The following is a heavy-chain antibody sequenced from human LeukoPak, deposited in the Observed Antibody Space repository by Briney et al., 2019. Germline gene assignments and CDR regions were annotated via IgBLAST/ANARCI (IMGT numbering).Heavy chain of an antibody. V-gene: IGHV1-69*04. CDR1: GGTFSSYA. Sequence: ASVKVSCKASGGTFSSYAISWVRQAPGQGLEWMGRIIPILGIANYAQKFQGRVTITADKSTSTAYMELSSLRSEDTAVYYCAGTPGPAAAPFDYWGQGTLVTVSS. D-gene: IGHD6-13*01. CDR3: AGTPGPAAAPFDY. J-gene: IGHJ4*02. CDR2: IIPILGIA.